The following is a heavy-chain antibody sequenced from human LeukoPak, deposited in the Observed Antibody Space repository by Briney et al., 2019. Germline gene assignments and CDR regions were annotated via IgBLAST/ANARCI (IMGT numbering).Heavy chain of an antibody. CDR1: GFTFSNAW. CDR2: IKSKTDGGTT. D-gene: IGHD4-17*01. J-gene: IGHJ4*02. V-gene: IGHV3-15*01. Sequence: GGSLRLSCAASGFTFSNAWMSWVRQAPGKGLEWVGRIKSKTDGGTTDYAAPVKGRFTISRDDSKNTLYLQMNSLKTEDTAVYYCTRLVYGDYVDYWGQGTLVTVSS. CDR3: TRLVYGDYVDY.